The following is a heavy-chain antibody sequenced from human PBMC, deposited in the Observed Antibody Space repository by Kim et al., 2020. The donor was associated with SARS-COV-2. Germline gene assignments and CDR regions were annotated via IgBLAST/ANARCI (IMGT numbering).Heavy chain of an antibody. CDR1: GGSVSSGSYY. Sequence: SETLSLTCTVSGGSVSSGSYYWSWIRQPPGKGLEWIGYIYYSGSTNYNPSLKSRVTISVDTSKNQFSLKLSSVTAADTAVYYCARGRTPCPEDWGQGTLVSVSS. V-gene: IGHV4-61*01. CDR3: ARGRTPCPED. J-gene: IGHJ4*02. CDR2: IYYSGST.